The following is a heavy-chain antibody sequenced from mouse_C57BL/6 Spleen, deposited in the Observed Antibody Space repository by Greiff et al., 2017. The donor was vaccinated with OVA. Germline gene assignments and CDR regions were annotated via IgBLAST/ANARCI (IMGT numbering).Heavy chain of an antibody. CDR2: IYPGDGDT. Sequence: VQLQQSGPELVKPGASVKISCKASGYAFSSSWMNWVKQRPGKGLEWIGRIYPGDGDTNYNGKFKGKATLTADKSSSPAYMQLSSLTSEDSAVYFCAYGSSYVAYWGQGTLVTVSA. V-gene: IGHV1-82*01. D-gene: IGHD1-1*01. CDR3: AYGSSYVAY. J-gene: IGHJ3*01. CDR1: GYAFSSSW.